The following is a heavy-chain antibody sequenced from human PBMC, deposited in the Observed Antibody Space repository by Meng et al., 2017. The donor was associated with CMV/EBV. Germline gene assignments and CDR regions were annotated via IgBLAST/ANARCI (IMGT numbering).Heavy chain of an antibody. CDR3: AREPTEEFPVPAAHQYYYYGMDV. V-gene: IGHV1-18*01. Sequence: ASVKVSCKASGYTFTSYGISWVRQAPGQGLEWMGWISAYNGNTNYAQKLQGRVTMTTDTSTSTAYMELRSLRSDDTAVYYCAREPTEEFPVPAAHQYYYYGMDVWGQGTTVTVSS. CDR2: ISAYNGNT. D-gene: IGHD2-2*01. CDR1: GYTFTSYG. J-gene: IGHJ6*02.